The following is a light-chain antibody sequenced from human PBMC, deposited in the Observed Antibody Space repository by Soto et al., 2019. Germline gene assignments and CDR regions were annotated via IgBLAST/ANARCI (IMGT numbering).Light chain of an antibody. CDR2: GAS. CDR3: QRYNTCCPTYL. CDR1: QNINSW. J-gene: IGKJ2*01. Sequence: DIQMTQSPSTLSASVGDRVTITCRASQNINSWLAWYQQKPWQAPKLLISGASTSGSGVPSRCSGSGSGSEFTLTITSLHTDDFATAYCQRYNTCCPTYLFGQGTQVEI. V-gene: IGKV1-5*01.